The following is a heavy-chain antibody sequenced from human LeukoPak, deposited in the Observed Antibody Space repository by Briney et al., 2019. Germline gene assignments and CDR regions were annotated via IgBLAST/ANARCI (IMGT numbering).Heavy chain of an antibody. CDR3: ARGHLWFGELWPSDY. D-gene: IGHD3-10*01. CDR2: IYYSGST. J-gene: IGHJ4*02. CDR1: GGSVSSGSYY. V-gene: IGHV4-61*01. Sequence: SETLSLTCTVSGGSVSSGSYYWSWIRQPPGTGLEWIGYIYYSGSTNYNPSLKSRVTISVDTSKNQFSLKLSSVTAADTAVYYCARGHLWFGELWPSDYWGQGTLVTVSS.